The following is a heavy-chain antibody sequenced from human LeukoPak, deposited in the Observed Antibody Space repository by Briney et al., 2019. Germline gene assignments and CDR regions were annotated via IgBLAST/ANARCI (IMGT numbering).Heavy chain of an antibody. Sequence: EGSLRLSCAASGFTFSSYAMSWVRQAPGKGLEWVSAISGSGGSTYYADSVKGRFTISRDNSKNTLYLQMNSLRAEDTAVYYCAKGYGSGSSRYYFDYWGQGTLVTVSS. V-gene: IGHV3-23*01. CDR2: ISGSGGST. CDR1: GFTFSSYA. CDR3: AKGYGSGSSRYYFDY. D-gene: IGHD3-10*01. J-gene: IGHJ4*02.